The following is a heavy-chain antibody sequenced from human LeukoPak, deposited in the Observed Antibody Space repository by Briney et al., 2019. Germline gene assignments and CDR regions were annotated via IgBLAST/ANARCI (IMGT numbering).Heavy chain of an antibody. CDR2: IIPIFGTA. Sequence: ASVKVSRKASGGTFSSYAISWVRQAPGQGLEWMGRIIPIFGTANYAQKFQGRVTITTDESTSTAYMELSSLRSEDTAVYYCARDLSAAAGTAWGQGTLVTVSS. J-gene: IGHJ4*02. V-gene: IGHV1-69*05. CDR3: ARDLSAAAGTA. D-gene: IGHD6-13*01. CDR1: GGTFSSYA.